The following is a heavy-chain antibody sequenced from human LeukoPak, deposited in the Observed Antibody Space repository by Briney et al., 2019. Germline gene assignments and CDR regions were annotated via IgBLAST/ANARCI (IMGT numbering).Heavy chain of an antibody. Sequence: GGSLRLSCAASGFTFSSYSMNWVRQAPGKGLEWVSSISSSSYIYYADSVKGRFTISRDNAKNSLYLQMNSLRAEDTAVYYCASTYCSSTSCYVFVAFDIWGQGTMVTVSS. CDR3: ASTYCSSTSCYVFVAFDI. CDR1: GFTFSSYS. V-gene: IGHV3-21*01. D-gene: IGHD2-2*01. CDR2: ISSSSYI. J-gene: IGHJ3*02.